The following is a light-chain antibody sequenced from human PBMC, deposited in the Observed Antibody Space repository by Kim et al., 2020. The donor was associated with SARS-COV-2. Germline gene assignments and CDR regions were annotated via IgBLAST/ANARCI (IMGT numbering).Light chain of an antibody. CDR2: DNI. V-gene: IGLV6-57*03. CDR3: QSFDANTNV. CDR1: GGSCASDS. Sequence: SCLRSGGSCASDSVKWYHQRPGGAPTTIIYDNIQLPSGVPYRFSGSIDRSSNSASLAISGLKTEDEADYFCQSFDANTNVFGGGTQLTVL. J-gene: IGLJ3*02.